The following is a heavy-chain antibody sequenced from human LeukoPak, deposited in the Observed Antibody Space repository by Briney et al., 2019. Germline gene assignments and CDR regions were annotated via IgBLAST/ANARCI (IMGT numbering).Heavy chain of an antibody. CDR2: IYSGGST. CDR1: GFTVSSNY. J-gene: IGHJ4*02. V-gene: IGHV3-66*02. CDR3: ARKIDY. Sequence: PGGSLRLSCAACGFTVSSNYMSWVRQAPGKGLEGVSVIYSGGSTYYADSVKGRFTISRDNSKNTLYLQMKSLRAEDTAVYYCARKIDYWGQGTLVTVSS.